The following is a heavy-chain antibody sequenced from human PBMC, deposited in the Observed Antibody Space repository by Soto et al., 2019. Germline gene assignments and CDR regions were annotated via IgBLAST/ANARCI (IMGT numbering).Heavy chain of an antibody. V-gene: IGHV1-18*01. D-gene: IGHD4-17*01. CDR2: ISAYNGNT. Sequence: QVQLVQSGAEVKKPGASVKVSCKASGYTFTSYGISWVRQAPGQGLEWMGWISAYNGNTNYAQKLQGRVTMTTDTSTSTAYMELRSLRSDDTAVYYCAREERNVYGDYNAAFDIWGQGTMVTVSS. CDR1: GYTFTSYG. J-gene: IGHJ3*02. CDR3: AREERNVYGDYNAAFDI.